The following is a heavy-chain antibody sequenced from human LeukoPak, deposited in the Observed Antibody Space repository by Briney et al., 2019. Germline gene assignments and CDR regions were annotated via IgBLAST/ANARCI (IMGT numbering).Heavy chain of an antibody. J-gene: IGHJ4*02. CDR3: ARVLWPLTIDY. V-gene: IGHV3-20*04. CDR2: FYWNGGST. CDR1: GLTFDDYG. Sequence: RTGRSLTLSCAASGLTFDDYGITWVRHAPGKGLECLSGFYWNGGSTVYAHSVEGRLTISRDNAKNSLYLQMNSLRAEDTALYYCARVLWPLTIDYWGQGTLVTVSS. D-gene: IGHD3-16*01.